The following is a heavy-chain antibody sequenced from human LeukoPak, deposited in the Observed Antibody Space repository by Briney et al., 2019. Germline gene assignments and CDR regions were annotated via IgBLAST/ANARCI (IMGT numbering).Heavy chain of an antibody. CDR1: GGIFSSYA. Sequence: GASVKVSCTASGGIFSSYAISWVRQAPGQGLEWMGGIIPIFGTANYAQKFQGRVTITADESTSTAYMELSSLRSEDTAVYYCARGDDSSGYYYFDYWGQGTLVTVSS. CDR3: ARGDDSSGYYYFDY. V-gene: IGHV1-69*01. D-gene: IGHD3-22*01. J-gene: IGHJ4*02. CDR2: IIPIFGTA.